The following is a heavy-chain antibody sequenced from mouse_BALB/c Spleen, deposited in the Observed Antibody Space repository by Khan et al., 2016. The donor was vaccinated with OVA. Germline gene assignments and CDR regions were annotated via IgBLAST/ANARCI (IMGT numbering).Heavy chain of an antibody. CDR2: ISYSGST. D-gene: IGHD1-1*01. J-gene: IGHJ4*01. CDR3: ARGNYYGYAMDY. Sequence: LQASGPGLVKPSQSLPLTCTVTGYSITSNYAWNWIRQFPGNKLEWMGYISYSGSTSYNQSLKSRISIHRVTSKNQFFLQLSSVTTKDTATYYCARGNYYGYAMDYWGQGTSVTVSS. CDR1: GYSITSNYA. V-gene: IGHV3-2*02.